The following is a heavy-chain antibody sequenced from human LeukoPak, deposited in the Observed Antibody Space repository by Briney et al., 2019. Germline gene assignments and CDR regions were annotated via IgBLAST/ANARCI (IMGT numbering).Heavy chain of an antibody. J-gene: IGHJ4*02. D-gene: IGHD3-10*01. CDR1: GFTFSSYG. CDR3: ARDGSHYYGSGSHFDY. CDR2: ISGSGGST. Sequence: GGFLRLSCAASGFTFSSYGMSWVRQAPGKGLEWVSAISGSGGSTYYADSVKGRFTISRDNSKSTLYLQMNSLRAEDTAVYYRARDGSHYYGSGSHFDYWGQGTLVTVSS. V-gene: IGHV3-23*01.